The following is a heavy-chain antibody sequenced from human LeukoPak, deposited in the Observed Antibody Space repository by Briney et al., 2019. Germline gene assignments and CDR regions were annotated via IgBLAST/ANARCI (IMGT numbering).Heavy chain of an antibody. CDR1: GFTFSSYW. CDR3: AKGWSSGWPREDY. CDR2: ISKDGSST. V-gene: IGHV3-74*01. J-gene: IGHJ4*02. D-gene: IGHD6-19*01. Sequence: GGSLRLSCAASGFTFSSYWMHWVRQAPGKGLVWVSRISKDGSSTYYADSVKGRFTISRDNAKNTLYLQMNSLRAEDTAVYYCAKGWSSGWPREDYWGQGTLVTVSS.